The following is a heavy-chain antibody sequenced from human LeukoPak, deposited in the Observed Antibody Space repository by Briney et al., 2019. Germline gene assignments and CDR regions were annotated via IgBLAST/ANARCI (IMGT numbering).Heavy chain of an antibody. V-gene: IGHV3-21*01. J-gene: IGHJ6*04. CDR1: GFIFSTCT. Sequence: GGSLRLSCAASGFIFSTCTVNWVRQAPGRGLEWVSSIGSSGGPIYYADSVKGRFTISRDNANNLLFLEMSSLRAEDTAVYYCARAQSAYYHASGSPYRLYYAMDVWGKGTAVTVSS. D-gene: IGHD3-10*01. CDR3: ARAQSAYYHASGSPYRLYYAMDV. CDR2: IGSSGGPI.